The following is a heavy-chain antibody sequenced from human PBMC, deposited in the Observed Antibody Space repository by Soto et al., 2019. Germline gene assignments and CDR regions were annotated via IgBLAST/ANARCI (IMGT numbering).Heavy chain of an antibody. Sequence: PGGSLRLSCAASGFTFSSYSMNWVRQAPGKGLEWVSYISSSSSTIYYADSVKGRFTISRDNAKNSLYLQMNSLRAEDTAVYYCAREPYYDFWSGYPTIFDYWGRGTLVTVSS. CDR3: AREPYYDFWSGYPTIFDY. V-gene: IGHV3-48*01. D-gene: IGHD3-3*01. J-gene: IGHJ4*02. CDR2: ISSSSSTI. CDR1: GFTFSSYS.